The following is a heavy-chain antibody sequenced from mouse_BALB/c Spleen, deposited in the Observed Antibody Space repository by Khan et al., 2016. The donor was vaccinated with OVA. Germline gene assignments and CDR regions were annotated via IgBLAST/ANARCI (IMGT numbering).Heavy chain of an antibody. J-gene: IGHJ3*01. CDR2: IDPANDNT. CDR3: ATLYGNPFAY. V-gene: IGHV14-3*02. CDR1: GFNIKDTY. D-gene: IGHD2-1*01. Sequence: EVQLQQSGAELVKPGASVKLSCTVSGFNIKDTYIHWVNQRPEQGLEWIGRIDPANDNTKSDPKFQGKATITADTSSNTAYLHLSSLTSEDTAVYYWATLYGNPFAYGGQGTLVTLSA.